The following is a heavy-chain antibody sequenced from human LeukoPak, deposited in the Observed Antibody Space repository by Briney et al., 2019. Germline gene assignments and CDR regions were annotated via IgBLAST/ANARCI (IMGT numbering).Heavy chain of an antibody. J-gene: IGHJ4*02. CDR2: ISSSSTTI. D-gene: IGHD3-3*01. CDR3: ARSARLMKGVVEVTALDD. Sequence: PGGSLRLSCAASGFTFSTYSMNWVRQAPGKGPEWVSYISSSSTTIYYADSVKGRFTIARDNAKNSVYLEMNSLRADDTAVYYCARSARLMKGVVEVTALDDWGQGTLVTVSS. V-gene: IGHV3-48*04. CDR1: GFTFSTYS.